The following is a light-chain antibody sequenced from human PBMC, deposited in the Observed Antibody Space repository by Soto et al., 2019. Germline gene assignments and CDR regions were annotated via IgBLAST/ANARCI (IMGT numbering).Light chain of an antibody. J-gene: IGKJ5*01. CDR3: QQYNGWPIT. Sequence: EIVMTQSPGTLSVSPGARVTLSCRASQSVGNKLAWHQQKPGQAPSLLIYGASTRATGFPARFRANWSGTGGPLTLRSLQSEDCSVYDGQQYNGWPITFGQGTRLEI. V-gene: IGKV3-15*01. CDR1: QSVGNK. CDR2: GAS.